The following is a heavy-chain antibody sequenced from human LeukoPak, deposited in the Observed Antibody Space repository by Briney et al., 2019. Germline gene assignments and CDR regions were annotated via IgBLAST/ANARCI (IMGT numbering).Heavy chain of an antibody. CDR2: AHYTGIT. J-gene: IGHJ5*02. Sequence: EWIGSAHYTGITYYNPSLKSRVTISVDTSKNQFSLKLSSVTAADTTVYYCARHGRPSGFDPWGQGTLVTVSS. V-gene: IGHV4-39*01. CDR3: ARHGRPSGFDP. D-gene: IGHD2-15*01.